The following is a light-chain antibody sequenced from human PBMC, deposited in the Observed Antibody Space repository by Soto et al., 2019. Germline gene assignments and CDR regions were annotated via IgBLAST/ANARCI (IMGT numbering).Light chain of an antibody. J-gene: IGLJ2*01. CDR1: SSDVGGYNY. Sequence: QSAMTHPAAVSGTTGQSITISCTGTSSDVGGYNYVSWYQQHPGKAPKLMIYDVSNRPSGVSDRFSGSKSGNTASLTISGLQAEDETDYYCSSYTITSSLVFGGGTKVTVL. CDR3: SSYTITSSLV. CDR2: DVS. V-gene: IGLV2-14*01.